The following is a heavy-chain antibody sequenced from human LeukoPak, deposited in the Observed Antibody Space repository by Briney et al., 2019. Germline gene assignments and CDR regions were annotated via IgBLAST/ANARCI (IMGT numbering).Heavy chain of an antibody. D-gene: IGHD6-6*01. CDR1: GFTFSSYG. V-gene: IGHV3-33*01. J-gene: IGHJ4*02. CDR2: IWYDGSNK. Sequence: GGSLRLSCAASGFTFSSYGMHWVRQAPGKGLEWVAVIWYDGSNKYYADSVKGRFTISRDNSKNTLYLQMNSLRAEDTAVYYCARESKAARPKTSYFDYWGQGTLVTVSS. CDR3: ARESKAARPKTSYFDY.